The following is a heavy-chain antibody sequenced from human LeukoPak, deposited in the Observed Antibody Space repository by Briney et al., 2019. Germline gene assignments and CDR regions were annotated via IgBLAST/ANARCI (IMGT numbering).Heavy chain of an antibody. Sequence: SGGSLRLSCAASGFTFSSYGFHWVRQAPGKGLEWVAVIWNAGSDKNYADSVKGRFSISRDNSKNTLYLQMNSLRAEDTAVYYCASDYGSGSYLDYWGQGTLVTVSS. CDR3: ASDYGSGSYLDY. CDR1: GFTFSSYG. D-gene: IGHD3-10*01. CDR2: IWNAGSDK. V-gene: IGHV3-33*01. J-gene: IGHJ4*02.